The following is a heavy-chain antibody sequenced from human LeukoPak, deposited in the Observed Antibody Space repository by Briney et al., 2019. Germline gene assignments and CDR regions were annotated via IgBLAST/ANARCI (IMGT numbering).Heavy chain of an antibody. CDR1: GYTLTELS. D-gene: IGHD5-18*01. J-gene: IGHJ4*02. V-gene: IGHV1-24*01. CDR3: ARSDPDTAMVDY. Sequence: ASVKVSCKVSGYTLTELSMHWVRQAPGKGLEWMGGFDPEDGETIYAQKFQGRVTMTEDTSTDTAYMELSSLRSEDTAVYYCARSDPDTAMVDYWGQGTLVTVSS. CDR2: FDPEDGET.